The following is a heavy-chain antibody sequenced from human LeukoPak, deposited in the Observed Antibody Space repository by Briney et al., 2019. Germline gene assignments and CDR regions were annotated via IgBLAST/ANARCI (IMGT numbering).Heavy chain of an antibody. D-gene: IGHD2-2*01. CDR1: GYTFTGYY. CDR2: INPNSGGT. Sequence: ASVKASCKASGYTFTGYYMHWVRQAPGQGLEWMGWINPNSGGTNYAQKFQGRVTMTRDTSISTAYMELSRLRSDDTAVYYCAKDRYVVVPAAPNWFDPWGQGTLVTVSS. J-gene: IGHJ5*02. CDR3: AKDRYVVVPAAPNWFDP. V-gene: IGHV1-2*02.